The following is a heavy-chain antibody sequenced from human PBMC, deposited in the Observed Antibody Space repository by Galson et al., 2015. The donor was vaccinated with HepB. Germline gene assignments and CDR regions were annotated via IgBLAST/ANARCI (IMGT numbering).Heavy chain of an antibody. J-gene: IGHJ4*02. CDR2: IGTGGGT. V-gene: IGHV3/OR16-10*01. Sequence: SLRLSCAASGFTFSSYAMSWVRQAPGKGLEWVSAIGTGGGTYYADSVKGRFTISRDNAKNSLYLQMNSLRAEDMAVYYCARVRSHDYSNYDAFDIWGQGTLVTVSS. D-gene: IGHD4-11*01. CDR1: GFTFSSYA. CDR3: ARVRSHDYSNYDAFDI.